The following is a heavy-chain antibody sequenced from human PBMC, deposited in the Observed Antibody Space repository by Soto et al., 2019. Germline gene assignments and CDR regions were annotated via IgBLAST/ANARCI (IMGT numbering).Heavy chain of an antibody. CDR2: IYYSGST. J-gene: IGHJ4*02. V-gene: IGHV4-39*01. CDR3: TRQGNSSGFRRPIRQFDY. Sequence: QLQLQESGPGLVKPSETLSLTCTVSGGSISSSSYYWGWIRQPPGKGLEWVGSIYYSGSTYYNSSLKCRVTTPVDTSQNQFSLKLSSVTAADTAVYYCTRQGNSSGFRRPIRQFDYWGQGTLVTVSS. CDR1: GGSISSSSYY. D-gene: IGHD5-18*01.